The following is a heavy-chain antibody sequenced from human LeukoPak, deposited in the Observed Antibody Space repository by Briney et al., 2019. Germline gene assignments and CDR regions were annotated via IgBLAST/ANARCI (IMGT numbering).Heavy chain of an antibody. CDR3: ARGSARPKRGVDY. Sequence: SETLSLTCAVYGGSFSGYYWSWIRQPPGKGLEWNGEINHSGSTNYNPSLKSRVTISVDTSKNQFSLKLSSVTAADTAVYYCARGSARPKRGVDYWGQGTLVTVSS. D-gene: IGHD6-6*01. V-gene: IGHV4-34*01. CDR2: INHSGST. CDR1: GGSFSGYY. J-gene: IGHJ4*02.